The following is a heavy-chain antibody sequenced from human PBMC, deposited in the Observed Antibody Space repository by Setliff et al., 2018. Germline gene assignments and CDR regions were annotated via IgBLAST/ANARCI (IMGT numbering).Heavy chain of an antibody. CDR2: IYHDGNP. D-gene: IGHD2-2*01. V-gene: IGHV4-28*03. Sequence: PSETLSLTCAVSGVSVNSLTWWSWVRQAPGKGLEWIGFIYHDGNPKFNPSVNYNPSLKSRVTMSIDKSKNQFSLNLRPVTAADTAVYYCTRGGERYHTANWGQGLLVTVSS. CDR1: GVSVNSLTW. J-gene: IGHJ4*02. CDR3: TRGGERYHTAN.